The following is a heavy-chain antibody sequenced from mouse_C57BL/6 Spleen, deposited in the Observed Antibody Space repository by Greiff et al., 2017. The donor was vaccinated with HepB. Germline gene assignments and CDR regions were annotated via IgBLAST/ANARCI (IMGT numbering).Heavy chain of an antibody. J-gene: IGHJ2*01. CDR2: ITPNNGGT. CDR1: GYTFTDYN. V-gene: IGHV1-18*01. CDR3: ASSNYYGRSSGKNFDY. Sequence: EVQLQQSGPELVKPGASVKIPCKASGYTFTDYNMDWVKQSHGKSLEWIGDITPNNGGTIYNQKFKGKATLTVDKSSSTAYMELRSLTSEETAVYYCASSNYYGRSSGKNFDYWGQSTTLTVSS. D-gene: IGHD1-1*01.